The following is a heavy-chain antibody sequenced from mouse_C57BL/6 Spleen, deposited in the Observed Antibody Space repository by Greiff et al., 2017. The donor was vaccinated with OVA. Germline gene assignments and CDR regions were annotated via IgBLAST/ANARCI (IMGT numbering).Heavy chain of an antibody. CDR1: GFTFSDYG. D-gene: IGHD1-1*01. J-gene: IGHJ2*01. CDR3: ARLNYYGSSLDY. Sequence: EVKLVESGGGLVKPGGSLKLSCAASGFTFSDYGMHWVRQAPEKGLEWVAYISSGSSTIYYADTVKGRFTISRDNAKNTLFLQMTSLRSEDTAMYYCARLNYYGSSLDYWGQGTTLTVSS. V-gene: IGHV5-17*01. CDR2: ISSGSSTI.